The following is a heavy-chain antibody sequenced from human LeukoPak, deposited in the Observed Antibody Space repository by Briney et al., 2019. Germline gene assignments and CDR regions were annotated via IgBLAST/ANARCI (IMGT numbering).Heavy chain of an antibody. CDR3: ARVKNGVPNP. J-gene: IGHJ5*02. V-gene: IGHV3-21*01. CDR1: GFTFNSYI. CDR2: INSGSRDI. D-gene: IGHD2-8*01. Sequence: GGSLRLSCAASGFTFNSYIMTWVRQTPGKGLEWVSSINSGSRDISYADSVRGRFTISRDNADNFLYLQMNSLRVEDSGVYYCARVKNGVPNPWGQGTLVTVSS.